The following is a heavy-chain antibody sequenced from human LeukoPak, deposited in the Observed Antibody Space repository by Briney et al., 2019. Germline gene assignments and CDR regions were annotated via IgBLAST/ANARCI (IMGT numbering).Heavy chain of an antibody. Sequence: SQTLSLTCTVSGGYISSGGYYWSWIRQPPGKGLEWIGYIYHSGSTYYNPSLKSRVTISVDRSKNQFSLKLSSVTAADTAVYYCARGPRSSIAARPSPYNWFDPWGQGTLVTVSS. J-gene: IGHJ5*02. CDR1: GGYISSGGYY. D-gene: IGHD6-6*01. CDR2: IYHSGST. V-gene: IGHV4-30-2*01. CDR3: ARGPRSSIAARPSPYNWFDP.